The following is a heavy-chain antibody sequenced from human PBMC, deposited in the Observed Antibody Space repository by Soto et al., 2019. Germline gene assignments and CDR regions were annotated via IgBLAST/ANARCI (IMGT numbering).Heavy chain of an antibody. Sequence: VQLVESGGGVVQPGRSLRLSCAASGFTFSDYAMHWVRQAPGKGLEWVAVVSHDGRNTHYADSVKGRFTISRDSAKNTVSLELTSLRAEDTAVYYCAKGGRQWLVTSDFNYWGQGALVTVSS. CDR3: AKGGRQWLVTSDFNY. J-gene: IGHJ4*02. CDR1: GFTFSDYA. V-gene: IGHV3-30*18. D-gene: IGHD6-19*01. CDR2: VSHDGRNT.